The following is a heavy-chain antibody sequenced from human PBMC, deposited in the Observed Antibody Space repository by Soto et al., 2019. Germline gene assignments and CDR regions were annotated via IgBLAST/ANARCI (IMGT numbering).Heavy chain of an antibody. CDR1: GGTFSSYT. CDR2: IIPILGIA. CDR3: ARGAMGRGVDGGWFDP. J-gene: IGHJ5*02. Sequence: QVQLVQSGAEVKKPGSSVKVSCKASGGTFSSYTISWVRQAPGQGLEWMGRIIPILGIANYAQKFQGRVTITADKSTGTAYMELSSLRSEDTAVYYCARGAMGRGVDGGWFDPWGQGTLVTVSS. D-gene: IGHD3-10*01. V-gene: IGHV1-69*02.